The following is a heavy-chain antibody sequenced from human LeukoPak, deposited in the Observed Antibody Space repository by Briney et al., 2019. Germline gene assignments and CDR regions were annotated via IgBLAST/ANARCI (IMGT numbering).Heavy chain of an antibody. Sequence: SETLSLTCTVSGGSISSSSYYWGWIRQPPGKGLEWIGSIYYSGSTYYNPSLKSRVTISVDTSKNQFSLKLSSVTAADTAVYFCARVMRTDGYSYGYDYWGQGTLVTVSS. CDR2: IYYSGST. V-gene: IGHV4-39*07. CDR3: ARVMRTDGYSYGYDY. J-gene: IGHJ4*02. CDR1: GGSISSSSYY. D-gene: IGHD5-24*01.